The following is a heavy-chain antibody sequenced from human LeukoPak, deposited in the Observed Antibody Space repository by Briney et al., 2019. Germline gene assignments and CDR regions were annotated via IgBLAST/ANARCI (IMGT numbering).Heavy chain of an antibody. CDR1: RFTFNDYY. CDR2: IISSGNTK. V-gene: IGHV3-11*04. CDR3: ASLPRGPAASTGY. J-gene: IGHJ4*02. D-gene: IGHD2-2*01. Sequence: GGSLRLSCAASRFTFNDYYMSWIRQAPGKGLEWVSYIISSGNTKYYADSVKGRFTISRDNAKNSLYLQMNGLRVDDTAVYYCASLPRGPAASTGYWGQGTLVTVSS.